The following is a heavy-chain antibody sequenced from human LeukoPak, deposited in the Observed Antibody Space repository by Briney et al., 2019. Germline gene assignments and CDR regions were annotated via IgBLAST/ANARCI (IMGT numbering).Heavy chain of an antibody. CDR3: AKDLDQLVILPYLDY. Sequence: GGSLRLSCAASGFTFSSYAMSWVRQAPGKGLEWVSAISGSGGSTYYADSVKGRFTISRDNSKNTLYLQMNSLRAEDTAVYYCAKDLDQLVILPYLDYWGQGTLVTVSS. CDR1: GFTFSSYA. CDR2: ISGSGGST. V-gene: IGHV3-23*01. D-gene: IGHD3-22*01. J-gene: IGHJ4*02.